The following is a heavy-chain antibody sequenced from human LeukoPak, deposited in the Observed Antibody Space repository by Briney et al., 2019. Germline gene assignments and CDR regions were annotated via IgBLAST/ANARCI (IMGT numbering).Heavy chain of an antibody. D-gene: IGHD2-2*01. V-gene: IGHV4-61*02. J-gene: IGHJ4*02. CDR2: IYTCGST. CDR3: AREVDCSSTSCYAFIDY. CDR1: GGSISSGSYY. Sequence: SQTLSLTCTVSGGSISSGSYYWSWIRQPAGKGLEWIGRIYTCGSTNYNPSLESRVTISVDTSKNQFSLKLSSVTAADTAVYYCAREVDCSSTSCYAFIDYWGQGTLVTVSS.